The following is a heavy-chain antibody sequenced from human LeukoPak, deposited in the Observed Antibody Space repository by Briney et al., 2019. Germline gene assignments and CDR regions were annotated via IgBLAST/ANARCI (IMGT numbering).Heavy chain of an antibody. D-gene: IGHD3-16*01. CDR1: GGSFSDISYY. CDR3: ARRARVFGDYFDF. V-gene: IGHV4-39*01. Sequence: PSETLSLTCTVSGGSFSDISYYWGWIRQPPGKGLEYIGSIYYSGSTFTNPSLKSRVTISVVTSKKQFSLTLNSVTAADTAVYFCARRARVFGDYFDFWGQGILVTVSS. J-gene: IGHJ4*02. CDR2: IYYSGST.